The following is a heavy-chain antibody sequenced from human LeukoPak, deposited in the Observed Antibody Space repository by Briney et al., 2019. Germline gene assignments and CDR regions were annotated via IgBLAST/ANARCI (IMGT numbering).Heavy chain of an antibody. V-gene: IGHV3-48*03. D-gene: IGHD6-19*01. CDR1: GFTFSSYE. CDR2: ISSSGSTI. J-gene: IGHJ6*03. Sequence: PGGSLRLSCAASGFTFSSYEMNWVRQAPGKGLEWVSYISSSGSTIYYADSVKGRFTISRDNAKNSLYLQMNSLRAEDTAVYYCARVQAGYSTGWAYYYYYMDVWGKGTTVTVSS. CDR3: ARVQAGYSTGWAYYYYYMDV.